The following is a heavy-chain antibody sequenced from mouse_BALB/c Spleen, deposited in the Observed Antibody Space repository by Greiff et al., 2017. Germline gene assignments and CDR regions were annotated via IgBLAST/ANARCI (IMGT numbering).Heavy chain of an antibody. Sequence: VQLQQSGPGLVAPSQSLSITCTVSGFSLTSYGVHWVRQPPGKGLEWLGVIWAGGSTNYNSALMSRLSISKDNSKSQVFLKMNSLQNDDTAMYYCARDRYDYAMDYWGQGTSVTVSS. J-gene: IGHJ4*01. CDR2: IWAGGST. D-gene: IGHD2-14*01. V-gene: IGHV2-9*02. CDR3: ARDRYDYAMDY. CDR1: GFSLTSYG.